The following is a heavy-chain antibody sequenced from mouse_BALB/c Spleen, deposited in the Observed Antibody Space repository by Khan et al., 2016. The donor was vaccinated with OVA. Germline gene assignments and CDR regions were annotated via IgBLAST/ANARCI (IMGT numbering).Heavy chain of an antibody. CDR2: IWGDGST. CDR1: GFSLTGYG. CDR3: ARAYYGNYREAMDY. Sequence: QVQLKESGPGLMVPSQSLSITCTVSGFSLTGYGVNWVRQPPGKGLEWLGMIWGDGSTDYNSALKSRLSISKDNSKSQVFLKMNSLQTDDTARYYCARAYYGNYREAMDYWGQGTSVTVSS. D-gene: IGHD2-10*01. V-gene: IGHV2-6-7*01. J-gene: IGHJ4*01.